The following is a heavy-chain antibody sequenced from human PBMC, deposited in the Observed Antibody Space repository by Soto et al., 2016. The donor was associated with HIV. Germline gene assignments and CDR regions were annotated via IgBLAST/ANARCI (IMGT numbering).Heavy chain of an antibody. Sequence: EVQLLESGGGLVQPGGSLTLSCAASGFSFRSCAMNWFRQAPGKGLEWVSGIAHSGNSAHYADSVKGRFTISRDNSRNTLSLQTNTLRAEDTAIYFCAKDLHDYSANDYWGQGTLVTVSS. CDR3: AKDLHDYSANDY. D-gene: IGHD3-16*01. J-gene: IGHJ4*02. CDR1: GFSFRSCA. V-gene: IGHV3-23*01. CDR2: IAHSGNSA.